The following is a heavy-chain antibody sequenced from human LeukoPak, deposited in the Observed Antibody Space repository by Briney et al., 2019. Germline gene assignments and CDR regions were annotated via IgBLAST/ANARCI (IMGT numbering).Heavy chain of an antibody. CDR1: GVSISNSSYY. CDR2: MYHSGIT. D-gene: IGHD4-17*01. Sequence: ASETLSLTCIVSGVSISNSSYYWGWIRQPPGKGLEWIGSMYHSGITYNNPSLKSRVTISLDTSKNQFSLNLGSVTAADTAVYYCARDPHHDEYGDEGFDYWGQGTLVTVSS. CDR3: ARDPHHDEYGDEGFDY. J-gene: IGHJ4*02. V-gene: IGHV4-39*07.